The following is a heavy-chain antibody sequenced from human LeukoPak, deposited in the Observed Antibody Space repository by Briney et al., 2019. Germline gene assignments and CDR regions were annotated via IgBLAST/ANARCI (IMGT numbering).Heavy chain of an antibody. D-gene: IGHD3-22*01. V-gene: IGHV3-7*03. CDR3: AKGLRITMIVVVTTWDY. J-gene: IGHJ4*02. CDR2: IRQDGTEK. CDR1: GFSFSDYW. Sequence: GGSPRLSCAASGFSFSDYWMSWVRQAPGKGLEWVANIRQDGTEKNYVDSVKGRFTISRDNAENSLSLQMVSLRAEDTAVYYCAKGLRITMIVVVTTWDYWGQGTLVTVSS.